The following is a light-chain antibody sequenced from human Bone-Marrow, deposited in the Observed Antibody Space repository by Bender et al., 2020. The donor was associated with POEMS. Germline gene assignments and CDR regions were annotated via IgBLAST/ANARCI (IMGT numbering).Light chain of an antibody. V-gene: IGLV2-14*03. J-gene: IGLJ1*01. CDR2: ELS. Sequence: QSALTQPASVSGSPGQSITISCTGTSSDIGGYDYVSWYQQHPGKAPKLLIYELSTRASGVSSRFSGSRSGNVASLTISGLQAADEADYYCSSFSTTSPYVFGPGTTVIVL. CDR1: SSDIGGYDY. CDR3: SSFSTTSPYV.